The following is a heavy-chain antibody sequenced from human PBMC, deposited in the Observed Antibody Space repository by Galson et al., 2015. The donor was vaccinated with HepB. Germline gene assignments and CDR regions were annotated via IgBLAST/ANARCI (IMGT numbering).Heavy chain of an antibody. D-gene: IGHD1-26*01. Sequence: SVKVSCKASGYTFTRYGMNWVRQAPGQGLEWMGWINTNTGNPTYAQGFTGRFVFSLDTSVSTAYLQITGLKAKDTGVYYCARDGSGSYRYGMDVWGQGTTVTVSS. CDR1: GYTFTRYG. CDR2: INTNTGNP. J-gene: IGHJ6*02. CDR3: ARDGSGSYRYGMDV. V-gene: IGHV7-4-1*02.